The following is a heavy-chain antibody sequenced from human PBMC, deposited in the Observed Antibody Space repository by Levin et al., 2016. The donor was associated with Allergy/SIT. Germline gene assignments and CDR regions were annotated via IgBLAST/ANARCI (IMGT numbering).Heavy chain of an antibody. Sequence: VRQMPGKGLEWVSLIYSDGVTRYADSVKGRFSITRDNSKNTLYLQMNSLRVEDTAVYYCARDLTGDCSNCGYWGPGTLVTVSS. D-gene: IGHD2-8*01. J-gene: IGHJ4*02. CDR2: IYSDGVT. CDR3: ARDLTGDCSNCGY. V-gene: IGHV3-66*01.